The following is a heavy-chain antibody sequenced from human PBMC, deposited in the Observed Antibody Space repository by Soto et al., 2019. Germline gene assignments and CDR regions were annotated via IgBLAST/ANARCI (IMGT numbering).Heavy chain of an antibody. CDR1: GGTFSSYA. J-gene: IGHJ4*02. V-gene: IGHV1-69*12. CDR2: IIPIFGTA. CDR3: ARDSRRRDGYTNPFDY. D-gene: IGHD4-4*01. Sequence: QVQLVQSGAEVKKPGSSVKVSCKASGGTFSSYAISWVRQAPGQGLEWMGGIIPIFGTANYAQKFQGRVTITADESTSTAYMELSNLRSEDTAVYYCARDSRRRDGYTNPFDYWGQGTLVTVSS.